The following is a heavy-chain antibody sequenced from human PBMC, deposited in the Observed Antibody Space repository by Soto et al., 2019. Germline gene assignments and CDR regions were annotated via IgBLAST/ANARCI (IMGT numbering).Heavy chain of an antibody. V-gene: IGHV3-74*01. Sequence: GGSLRLSCAASGFTFSSYWMHWVRQAPGKGLVWVSRINSDGSSTSYADSVKGRFTISRDNAKNTLYLQMNSLRAEDTAVYYCARLGIAAAGTLDYWGQGTLVTVSS. CDR2: INSDGSST. CDR3: ARLGIAAAGTLDY. J-gene: IGHJ4*02. CDR1: GFTFSSYW. D-gene: IGHD6-13*01.